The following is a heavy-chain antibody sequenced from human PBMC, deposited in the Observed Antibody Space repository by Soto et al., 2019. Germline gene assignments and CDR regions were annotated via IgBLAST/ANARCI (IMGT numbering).Heavy chain of an antibody. V-gene: IGHV1-69*13. CDR1: GGTFSSYA. CDR3: ARDRWNYYDSSGYYLS. Sequence: SVKVSCKASGGTFSSYAISWVRQAPGQGLEWMGGIIPIFGTANYAQKFQGRVTITADESTSTAYMELSSLRSEDTAVYYCARDRWNYYDSSGYYLSWGQGTLVTVSS. D-gene: IGHD3-22*01. J-gene: IGHJ5*02. CDR2: IIPIFGTA.